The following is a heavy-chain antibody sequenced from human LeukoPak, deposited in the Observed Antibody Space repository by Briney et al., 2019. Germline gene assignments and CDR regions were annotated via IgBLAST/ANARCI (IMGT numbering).Heavy chain of an antibody. CDR2: ISAYNGNT. CDR1: GYTFTSYG. V-gene: IGHV1-18*01. J-gene: IGHJ5*02. D-gene: IGHD3-9*01. CDR3: ARVGLRYFDWLLSWFDP. Sequence: ASVEVSCKASGYTFTSYGISRVRQAPGQGLEWMGWISAYNGNTNYAQKLQGRVTMTTDTSTSTAYMELRSLRSDDTAVYYCARVGLRYFDWLLSWFDPWGQGTLVTVSS.